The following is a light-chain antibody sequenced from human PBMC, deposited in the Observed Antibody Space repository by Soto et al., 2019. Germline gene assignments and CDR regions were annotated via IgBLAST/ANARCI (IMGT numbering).Light chain of an antibody. CDR1: QGISNY. V-gene: IGKV1-27*01. J-gene: IGKJ1*01. CDR2: AAS. Sequence: DIQLTQSPSSLSGSVGDRVTITCRASQGISNYLAWYQQKPGKVPKLLIYAASTLQSGVPSRFSGSGSGTDFTLTISSLQPEDVATYYCQNYDSAPSWTFGQGTKVDIK. CDR3: QNYDSAPSWT.